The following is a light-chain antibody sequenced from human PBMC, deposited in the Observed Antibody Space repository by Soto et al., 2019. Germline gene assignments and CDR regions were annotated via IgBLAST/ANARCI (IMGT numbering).Light chain of an antibody. J-gene: IGKJ1*01. CDR1: QSISSW. CDR3: QQHETYSRT. V-gene: IGKV1-5*03. Sequence: DIQMTQSPSTLSASVGDRVTITCRASQSISSWLAWYQQKPGKAPKVLIYKASSLESGVPSRFSGSGSGTEFTLTISSLQPDDFATYYCQQHETYSRTFGQGTKVEIK. CDR2: KAS.